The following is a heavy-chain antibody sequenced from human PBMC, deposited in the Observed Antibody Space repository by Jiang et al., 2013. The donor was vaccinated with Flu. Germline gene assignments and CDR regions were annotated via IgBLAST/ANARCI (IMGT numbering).Heavy chain of an antibody. J-gene: IGHJ4*02. D-gene: IGHD3-22*01. CDR3: AREPHTYYYDSSGYYSYY. CDR1: GGTFSSYT. V-gene: IGHV1-69*04. CDR2: IIPILGIA. Sequence: SGAEVKKPGSSVKVSCKASGGTFSSYTISWVRQAPGQGLEWMGRIIPILGIANYAQKFQGRVTITADKSTSTAYMELSSLRSEDTAVYYCAREPHTYYYDSSGYYSYYWGQGTLVTVSS.